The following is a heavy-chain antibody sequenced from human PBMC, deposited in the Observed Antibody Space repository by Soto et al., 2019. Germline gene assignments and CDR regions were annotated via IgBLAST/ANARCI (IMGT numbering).Heavy chain of an antibody. J-gene: IGHJ6*02. CDR3: ARVARGYSGYDEGYYYYGMDV. D-gene: IGHD5-12*01. CDR2: INPNSGGT. V-gene: IGHV1-2*04. CDR1: GYTFTGYY. Sequence: ASVKVSCKASGYTFTGYYMHWVRQAPGQGLEWMGWINPNSGGTNYAQKFQGWVTMTRDTSISTAYMELSRLRSDDTAVYYCARVARGYSGYDEGYYYYGMDVWGQGTTVTVSS.